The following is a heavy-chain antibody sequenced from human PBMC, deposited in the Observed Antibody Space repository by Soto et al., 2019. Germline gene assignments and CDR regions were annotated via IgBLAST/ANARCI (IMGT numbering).Heavy chain of an antibody. D-gene: IGHD2-15*01. CDR1: GYTLTELS. Sequence: ASVKVSCKVSGYTLTELSMHWVRQAPGKGLEWMGGFDPEDGETIYAQKFQGRVTMTEDTSTDTAYMELSSLRSEDTAVYYCATGIVVVVAATLRGDAFDIWGQGTMVTVSS. CDR2: FDPEDGET. V-gene: IGHV1-24*01. CDR3: ATGIVVVVAATLRGDAFDI. J-gene: IGHJ3*02.